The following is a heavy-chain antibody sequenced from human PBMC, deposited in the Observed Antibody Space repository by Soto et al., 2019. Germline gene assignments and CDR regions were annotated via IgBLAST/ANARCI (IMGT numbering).Heavy chain of an antibody. V-gene: IGHV3-30*18. CDR1: GFTFSSYG. J-gene: IGHJ6*01. CDR3: PKDRALTDDDFWSGYYTVGLDV. Sequence: PVGSLRLSCAASGFTFSSYGMHWVRQAPCKGLEWVAVISYDGSNKYYAYSVKGRFTISRDNSKNTLYLQMNSLRGEDTAGWYCPKDRALTDDDFWSGYYTVGLDVGGQGTTVNVSS. CDR2: ISYDGSNK. D-gene: IGHD3-3*01.